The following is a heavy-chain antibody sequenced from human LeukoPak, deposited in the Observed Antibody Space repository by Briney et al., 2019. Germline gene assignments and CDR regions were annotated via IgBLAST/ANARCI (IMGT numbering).Heavy chain of an antibody. J-gene: IGHJ4*02. CDR2: IKQDGSEK. CDR3: ARDQGDIVATIIPNPFDY. Sequence: GGSLRLSCAASGFTFSSYWMSWVRQAPGKGLEWVANIKQDGSEKYYVDSVKGRFTISRDNAKNSLYLQMNSLRAEDTAVYYCARDQGDIVATIIPNPFDYWSQGTLVTVSS. V-gene: IGHV3-7*04. CDR1: GFTFSSYW. D-gene: IGHD5-12*01.